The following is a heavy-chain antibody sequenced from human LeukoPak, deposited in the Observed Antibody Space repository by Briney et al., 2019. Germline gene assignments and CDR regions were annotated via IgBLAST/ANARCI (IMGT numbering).Heavy chain of an antibody. CDR1: EYTFTSSY. CDR2: INPSGGTT. CDR3: ARQRGGQYEDAFDI. D-gene: IGHD2-8*01. V-gene: IGHV1-46*01. Sequence: ASVKVSCKASEYTFTSSYMHWVRQAPGQGLEWMGIINPSGGTTIYAQKFQGRVTMTRDTSTSTVYMELSSLRSEDTAVYYCARQRGGQYEDAFDIWGQGTMVTVSS. J-gene: IGHJ3*02.